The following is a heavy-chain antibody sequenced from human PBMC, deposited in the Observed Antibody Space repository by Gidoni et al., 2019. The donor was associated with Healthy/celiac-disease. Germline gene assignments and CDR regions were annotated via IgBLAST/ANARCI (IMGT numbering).Heavy chain of an antibody. D-gene: IGHD6-13*01. J-gene: IGHJ4*02. CDR2: IWYDGSNK. Sequence: QVQLVESGGGVVQPGRSLRLSCAASGFTFCSYGMHGVRQAPGKGLECVAVIWYDGSNKYYADSVKGRFTISRDNSKNTLYLQMNSLRAEDTAVYYCARAARRYSSSWYDYWGQGTLVTVSS. CDR1: GFTFCSYG. CDR3: ARAARRYSSSWYDY. V-gene: IGHV3-33*01.